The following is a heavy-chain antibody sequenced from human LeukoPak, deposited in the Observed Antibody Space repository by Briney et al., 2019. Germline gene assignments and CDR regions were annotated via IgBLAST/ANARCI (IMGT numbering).Heavy chain of an antibody. Sequence: GESLKISCKGSGYSFTSYWIGWGRQMPGKGLEWMGIIYPGDSDTRYSPSFQGQVTISADKSISTAYLQWSSLKASDTAMYYCARRGQLVGEHLDYWGQGTLVTVSS. D-gene: IGHD6-6*01. CDR3: ARRGQLVGEHLDY. CDR2: IYPGDSDT. CDR1: GYSFTSYW. V-gene: IGHV5-51*01. J-gene: IGHJ4*02.